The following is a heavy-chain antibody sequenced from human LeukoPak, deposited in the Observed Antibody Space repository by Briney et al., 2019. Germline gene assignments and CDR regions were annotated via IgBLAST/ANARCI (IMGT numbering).Heavy chain of an antibody. J-gene: IGHJ5*02. CDR3: ARDLMDGWFGELFPPGGFDP. CDR2: IYHSGST. Sequence: SGTLSLTCAVSGGSISSSNWWSWVRQPPGKGLEWIGEIYHSGSTNYNPSLKSRVTISVDKSKNQFSLKLSSVTAADTAVYYCARDLMDGWFGELFPPGGFDPWGQGTLVTVSS. D-gene: IGHD3-10*01. CDR1: GGSISSSNW. V-gene: IGHV4-4*02.